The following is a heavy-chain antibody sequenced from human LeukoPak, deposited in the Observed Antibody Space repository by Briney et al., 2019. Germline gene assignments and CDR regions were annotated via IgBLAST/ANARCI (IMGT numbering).Heavy chain of an antibody. CDR1: GGSISSSSYY. CDR3: ARQARFLEWLPRDY. V-gene: IGHV4-39*01. D-gene: IGHD3-3*01. Sequence: SETLSLTCTVSGGSISSSSYYWGWIRQPPGKGLEWIGSIYYSGSTYYNPSLKSRVTISVDTSKNQFSLKLSSVTAADTAVYYCARQARFLEWLPRDYWGQGTLVTVSS. J-gene: IGHJ4*02. CDR2: IYYSGST.